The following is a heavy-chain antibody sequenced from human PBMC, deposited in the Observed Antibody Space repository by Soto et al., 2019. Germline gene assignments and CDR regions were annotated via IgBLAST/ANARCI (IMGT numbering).Heavy chain of an antibody. CDR1: GDSISNYY. V-gene: IGHV4-59*08. CDR2: IYYSGST. Sequence: PSETLSLTCTVSGDSISNYYWSWIRQPPGKGLERIGYIYYSGSTNYNPSNKSRVTISVETSKNQFSLKLSSVNAADTSVYYSARHLWVGSSWYLGAFDIWGQGTMVTVSS. CDR3: ARHLWVGSSWYLGAFDI. D-gene: IGHD6-13*01. J-gene: IGHJ3*02.